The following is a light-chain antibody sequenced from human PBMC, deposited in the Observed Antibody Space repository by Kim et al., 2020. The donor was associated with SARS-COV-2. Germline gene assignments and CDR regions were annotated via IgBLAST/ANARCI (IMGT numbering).Light chain of an antibody. J-gene: IGKJ2*01. CDR3: HHYGSSPPT. V-gene: IGKV3-20*01. CDR1: KNVRPPT. Sequence: LDTGERATLSCRASKNVRPPTVAWYQQKPGQAPRLVIYGASSRATGIPDRFSGRGSGTDFTLTISRLEPEDFAVYHCHHYGSSPPTFGQGTKLEI. CDR2: GAS.